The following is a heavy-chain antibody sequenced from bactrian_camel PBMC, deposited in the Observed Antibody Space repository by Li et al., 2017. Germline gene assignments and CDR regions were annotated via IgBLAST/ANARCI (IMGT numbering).Heavy chain of an antibody. D-gene: IGHD6*01. Sequence: VQLVESGGGSVQPGESLRLTCTFSETRYCMGWFRQPPGKDREGVAVMDSLGRTKYADSVNGRFTISKGNRKTILYLEMYNLKPEDTAVYYCAGEQYGGCRASAAFGVWGQGTQVTVS. J-gene: IGHJ6*01. CDR3: AGEQYGGCRASAAFGV. V-gene: IGHV3S53*01. CDR1: ETRYC. CDR2: MDSLGRT.